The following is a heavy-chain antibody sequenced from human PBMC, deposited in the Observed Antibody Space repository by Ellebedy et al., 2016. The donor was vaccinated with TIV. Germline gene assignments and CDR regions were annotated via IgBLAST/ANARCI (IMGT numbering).Heavy chain of an antibody. CDR3: ASYASSRPPDAFDS. CDR1: GFTFSSYA. V-gene: IGHV3-23*01. D-gene: IGHD3-16*01. J-gene: IGHJ3*02. Sequence: GESLKISCAASGFTFSSYAMSWVRQAPGKGLEWVSTISGSGGNTYYADSVKGRFIISRDNAKNTVHLQMNSLRAEDTALYHCASYASSRPPDAFDSWGQGTMVTVSS. CDR2: ISGSGGNT.